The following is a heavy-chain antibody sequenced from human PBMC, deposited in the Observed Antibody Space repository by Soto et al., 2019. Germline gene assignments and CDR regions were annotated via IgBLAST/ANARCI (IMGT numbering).Heavy chain of an antibody. V-gene: IGHV5-10-1*01. CDR2: IDPSDSNT. J-gene: IGHJ4*02. D-gene: IGHD6-6*01. Sequence: GESLKISCKGSGYRFSSYWISWVRQMPGKGLEWMGRIDPSDSNTNYSPSFQGHVTISADKSISTAYLQWSSLKASDSAMYYCAGHARSSSRPFDYRGQGTLVTVSS. CDR3: AGHARSSSRPFDY. CDR1: GYRFSSYW.